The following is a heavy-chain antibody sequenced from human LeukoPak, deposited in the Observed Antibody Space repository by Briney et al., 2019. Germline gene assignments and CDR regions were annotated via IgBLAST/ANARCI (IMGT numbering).Heavy chain of an antibody. D-gene: IGHD3-9*01. CDR3: ARDRGRPYFDWFIPPFDY. CDR2: INHSGST. CDR1: GGSFSGYY. J-gene: IGHJ4*02. Sequence: KPSETLSLTCAVYGGSFSGYYWSWIRQPPGKGLEWIGEINHSGSTNYNPSLKSRVTISVDTSKNQFSLKLSSVTAADTAVYYCARDRGRPYFDWFIPPFDYWGQGTLVTVSS. V-gene: IGHV4-34*01.